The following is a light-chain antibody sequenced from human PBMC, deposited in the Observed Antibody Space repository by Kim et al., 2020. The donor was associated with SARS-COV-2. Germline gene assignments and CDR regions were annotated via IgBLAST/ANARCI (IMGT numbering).Light chain of an antibody. V-gene: IGKV3-20*01. Sequence: SPGERATLACRASHSVSGSYFAWYQQKPGQAPRLLMYGASTRAAGIPDRFSAIGSGTDFTLTISRLEPEDFAVYYCQYYGRSPRTFGQGTKVDIK. CDR2: GAS. J-gene: IGKJ1*01. CDR1: HSVSGSY. CDR3: QYYGRSPRT.